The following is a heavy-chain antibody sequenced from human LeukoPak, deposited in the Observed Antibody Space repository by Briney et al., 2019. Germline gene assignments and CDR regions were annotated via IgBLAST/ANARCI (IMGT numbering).Heavy chain of an antibody. D-gene: IGHD1-26*01. CDR2: IYHSGST. CDR3: ARAAHSGSLAPFDY. J-gene: IGHJ4*02. V-gene: IGHV4-38-2*02. CDR1: GYSISSGNY. Sequence: PSETLSLTCTVSGYSISSGNYWDWIRQPPGKGLEWIGSIYHSGSTYYNPSLKSRVTISVDTSKNQFSLKLSSVTAADTAVYYCARAAHSGSLAPFDYWGQGTLVTVSS.